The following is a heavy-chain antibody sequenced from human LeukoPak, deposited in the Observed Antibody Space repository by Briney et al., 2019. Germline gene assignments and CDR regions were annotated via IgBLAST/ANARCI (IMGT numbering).Heavy chain of an antibody. CDR1: GYTFTIYG. D-gene: IGHD6-19*01. J-gene: IGHJ4*02. CDR3: AREGAVAGTKAFDY. Sequence: ASVKVSCKASGYTFTIYGISWVRQAPGQGLEWMGWISAYNGNTNYAQKLQGRVTMTTDTSTSTAYMELRSLRSDDTAVYYCAREGAVAGTKAFDYWGQGTLVTVSS. V-gene: IGHV1-18*01. CDR2: ISAYNGNT.